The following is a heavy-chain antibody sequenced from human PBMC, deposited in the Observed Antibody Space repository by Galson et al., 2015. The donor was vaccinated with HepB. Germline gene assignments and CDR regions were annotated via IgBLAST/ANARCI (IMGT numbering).Heavy chain of an antibody. CDR1: GFIFTTSN. J-gene: IGHJ4*02. V-gene: IGHV3-30-3*01. D-gene: IGHD6-19*01. CDR2: ISDDGITA. CDR3: ARDFGWNFDN. Sequence: SLRLSCAASGFIFTTSNMHWVRQTPVKGLEWLAIISDDGITAFYADSVKGRFTISRDNSKNTLFLQMNSLRPDDTAVYYCARDFGWNFDNWGQGTLVTVSS.